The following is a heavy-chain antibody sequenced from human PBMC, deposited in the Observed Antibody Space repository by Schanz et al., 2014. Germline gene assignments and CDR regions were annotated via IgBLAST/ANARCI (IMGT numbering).Heavy chain of an antibody. CDR1: GSIFSKLL. V-gene: IGHV1-69*04. CDR3: ARGLGDERWLDLNEAFDI. J-gene: IGHJ3*02. D-gene: IGHD6-19*01. Sequence: QVQLVQSGAEVKKPGASVKVSCKVSGSIFSKLLMHWVRQAPGQGLEWMGRIIPILGITNVAQTFQDRVTITADKSTSTAYMELSSLRSEDTAVYYCARGLGDERWLDLNEAFDIWGQGTIVTVSS. CDR2: IIPILGIT.